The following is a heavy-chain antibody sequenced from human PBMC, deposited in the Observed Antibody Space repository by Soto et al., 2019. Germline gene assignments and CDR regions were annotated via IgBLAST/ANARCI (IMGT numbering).Heavy chain of an antibody. CDR2: IYHSGTT. V-gene: IGHV4-38-2*01. CDR3: ARAFYGDYAAYYYGMDV. J-gene: IGHJ6*02. CDR1: GYSIGSPYH. Sequence: PSYTLSLTCAVSGYSIGSPYHWGWIRQPPGKGLEWIGNIYHSGTTYYNPSLESRVTISVDTANNQFSLKLNSVTAADTAVDYGARAFYGDYAAYYYGMDVWGQGTTVTVS. D-gene: IGHD4-17*01.